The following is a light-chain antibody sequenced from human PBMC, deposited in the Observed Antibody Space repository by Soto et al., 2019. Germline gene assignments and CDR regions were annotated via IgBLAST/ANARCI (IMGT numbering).Light chain of an antibody. J-gene: IGKJ4*01. CDR2: GAS. V-gene: IGKV3-20*01. Sequence: TQSPATLTVSPGERATLSCRASQSVSSNLAWYQQKPGQAPRFLIYGASSRATGIPDRFSGSGSGTDFTLTISRLEPEDFAVYYCQQYGSSPLTFGGGTKVDIK. CDR1: QSVSSN. CDR3: QQYGSSPLT.